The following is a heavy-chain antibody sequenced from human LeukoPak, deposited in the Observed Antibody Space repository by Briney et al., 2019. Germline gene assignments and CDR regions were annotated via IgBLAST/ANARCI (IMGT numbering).Heavy chain of an antibody. D-gene: IGHD4-11*01. J-gene: IGHJ3*02. CDR3: ARHLPSTVTTYDGFDM. V-gene: IGHV4-39*01. CDR2: IYYSGGA. Sequence: SETLSLTCTASGGSISSSSYYWGWIRQPPGKGLEWIGSIYYSGGANYNPSLKSRVTISVDTSKNQFSLKLSSVTAADTAVYYCARHLPSTVTTYDGFDMWGQGTPVTVSS. CDR1: GGSISSSSYY.